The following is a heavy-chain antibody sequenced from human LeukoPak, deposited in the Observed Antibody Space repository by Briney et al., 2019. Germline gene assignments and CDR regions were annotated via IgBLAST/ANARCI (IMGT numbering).Heavy chain of an antibody. CDR2: INHSGST. CDR1: GGSFSGYY. D-gene: IGHD6-19*01. CDR3: AGGLAVSDFDY. Sequence: SETLSLTCAVYGGSFSGYYWSWIRQPPGKGLEWIGEINHSGSTNYNASLKSRVTISVDTSKNLFSLKLSSVTAADTSVYYCAGGLAVSDFDYWGQGTLVTVSS. J-gene: IGHJ4*02. V-gene: IGHV4-34*01.